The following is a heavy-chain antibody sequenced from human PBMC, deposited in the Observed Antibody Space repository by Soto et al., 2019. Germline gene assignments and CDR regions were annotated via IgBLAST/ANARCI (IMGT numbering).Heavy chain of an antibody. CDR3: ARVPSFPSYAFHFDY. J-gene: IGHJ4*02. CDR2: IYYSGST. V-gene: IGHV4-30-4*01. CDR1: GGSISSGDYY. D-gene: IGHD4-17*01. Sequence: QVQLQESGPGLVKPSQTLSLTCTVSGGSISSGDYYWSWIRQPPGKGLEWIGYIYYSGSTYYNPSLKSRVTIAVDTSKHRFSLKLSSVTAADTAVYYCARVPSFPSYAFHFDYWGQGTLVTVSS.